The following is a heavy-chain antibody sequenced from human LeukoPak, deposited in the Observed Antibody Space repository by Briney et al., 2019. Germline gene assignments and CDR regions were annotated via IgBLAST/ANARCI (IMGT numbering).Heavy chain of an antibody. CDR3: ARGSRSPEGGLLYVY. CDR2: ILCSGTT. CDR1: GGSISPYY. D-gene: IGHD3-10*01. Sequence: SETLSLTCTVSGGSISPYYWSWIRQTPGKGLEWIGYILCSGTTTNYNPSLKSRVTISVDTSKNQFSLKLSSVTAADTAVYYCARGSRSPEGGLLYVYWGQGTLVTVSS. J-gene: IGHJ4*02. V-gene: IGHV4-59*12.